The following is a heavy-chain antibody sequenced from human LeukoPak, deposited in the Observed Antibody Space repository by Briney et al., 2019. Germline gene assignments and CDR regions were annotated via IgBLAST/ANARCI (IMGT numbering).Heavy chain of an antibody. CDR3: AKLFRSWDSSGYYRN. CDR2: ISGSGGST. J-gene: IGHJ4*02. V-gene: IGHV3-23*01. D-gene: IGHD3-22*01. CDR1: GFTFSSYA. Sequence: GGSLRLSCAASGFTFSSYAMSWVRQAPGKGLEWVSAISGSGGSTYYADSVKGRFTISRDNSKNTLYLQMNSLRAEDTAVYYCAKLFRSWDSSGYYRNWGQGTLVTVSS.